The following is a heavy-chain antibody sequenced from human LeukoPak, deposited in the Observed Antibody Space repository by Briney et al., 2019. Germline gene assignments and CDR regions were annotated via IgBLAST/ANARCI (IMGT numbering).Heavy chain of an antibody. J-gene: IGHJ4*02. CDR3: ARGRAVAGY. Sequence: PGGSLRLSCAASGFTFDDYAMHWVRQAPGKGLEWVANIKQDGSEKYYVDSVKGRFTISRDNAKNSLYLQMNSLRAEDTAVYYCARGRAVAGYWGQGTLVTVSS. D-gene: IGHD6-19*01. V-gene: IGHV3-7*03. CDR2: IKQDGSEK. CDR1: GFTFDDYA.